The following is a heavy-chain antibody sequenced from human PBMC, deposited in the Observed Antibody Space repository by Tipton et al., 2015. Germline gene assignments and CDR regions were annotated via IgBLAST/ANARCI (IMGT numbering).Heavy chain of an antibody. CDR1: GGSVSSGSHY. Sequence: LRLSCTISGGSVSSGSHYWTWIRQPPGKGLEWIGYIYYSGTTNYNPSLKSRVTMSVDTSKNQFSLKLSSVTAADTAVYYCATSIRLEWYPRVYGMDVWGQGTTVTVSS. CDR3: ATSIRLEWYPRVYGMDV. D-gene: IGHD3-3*01. V-gene: IGHV4-61*01. CDR2: IYYSGTT. J-gene: IGHJ6*02.